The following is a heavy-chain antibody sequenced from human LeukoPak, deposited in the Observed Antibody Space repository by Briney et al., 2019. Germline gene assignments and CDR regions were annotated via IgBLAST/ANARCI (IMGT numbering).Heavy chain of an antibody. J-gene: IGHJ4*02. Sequence: GGSLRLSCKGSGYSFTSYWIGWVRQMPGKGLEWMGIIYPGDSDTRYSPSFQGQVTISADKSTSTAYLQWSSLKASDTAMYYCARREMATISPNFDYWGQGTLVTVSS. V-gene: IGHV5-51*01. CDR1: GYSFTSYW. D-gene: IGHD5-24*01. CDR2: IYPGDSDT. CDR3: ARREMATISPNFDY.